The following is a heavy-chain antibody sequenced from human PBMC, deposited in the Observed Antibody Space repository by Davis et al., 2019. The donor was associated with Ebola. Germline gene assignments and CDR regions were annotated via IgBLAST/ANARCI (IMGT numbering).Heavy chain of an antibody. Sequence: GGSLRLSCTDSVITFSSYAMTWVRQAPGKGLEWVSAISSSGSTIYYADSVKGRFTISRDNAKNSLYLQMNSLRAEDTAVYYCARDYYDSSGYELDYWGQGTLVTVSS. CDR3: ARDYYDSSGYELDY. CDR2: ISSSGSTI. V-gene: IGHV3-21*04. D-gene: IGHD3-22*01. CDR1: VITFSSYA. J-gene: IGHJ4*02.